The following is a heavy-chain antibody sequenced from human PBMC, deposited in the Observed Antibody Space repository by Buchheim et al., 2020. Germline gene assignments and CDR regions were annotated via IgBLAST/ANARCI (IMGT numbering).Heavy chain of an antibody. CDR2: ISSRSDYL. CDR3: ARGSSFLDV. Sequence: EVQLMESGGGLVKPGGSLRLSCEASGFTFSSYTMNWVRQAPGKGLEWVSSISSRSDYLYHADLLKGRFTVSRDNAKNSLVLQMNSLRAEDTAVYYCARGSSFLDVWDQGTT. J-gene: IGHJ6*02. V-gene: IGHV3-21*01. CDR1: GFTFSSYT. D-gene: IGHD1-26*01.